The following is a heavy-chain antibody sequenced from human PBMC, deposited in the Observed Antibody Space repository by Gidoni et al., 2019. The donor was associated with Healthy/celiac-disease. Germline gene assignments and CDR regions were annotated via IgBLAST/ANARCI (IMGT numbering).Heavy chain of an antibody. D-gene: IGHD2-2*02. Sequence: EVQLLESGGGLVQPGGSLRLSCAASGFTFSSYAMSWVRQAPGKGLEWVLAISGSGGSTYYADSVKGRFTIARDNSKNTLYLQMNSLRAEDTAVYYCEKGTHVVPAAIRNYYYYMDVWGKGTTVTVSS. CDR2: ISGSGGST. J-gene: IGHJ6*03. V-gene: IGHV3-23*01. CDR3: EKGTHVVPAAIRNYYYYMDV. CDR1: GFTFSSYA.